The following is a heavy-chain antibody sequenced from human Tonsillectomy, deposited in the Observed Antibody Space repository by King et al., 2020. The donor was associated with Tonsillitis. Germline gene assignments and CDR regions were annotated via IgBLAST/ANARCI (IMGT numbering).Heavy chain of an antibody. CDR3: AKDGGLTGTTSYYFDY. D-gene: IGHD1-20*01. Sequence: HVQLVESGGGVVQPGRSLRLSCAASGFTFSSYGMHWVRQAPGKGLDWLAVISYDGSNKYYADSVKGRFTISRDNSKNTLYLQMNSLRAEDTAVYSCAKDGGLTGTTSYYFDYWGQGTLVTVSS. CDR2: ISYDGSNK. J-gene: IGHJ4*02. V-gene: IGHV3-30*18. CDR1: GFTFSSYG.